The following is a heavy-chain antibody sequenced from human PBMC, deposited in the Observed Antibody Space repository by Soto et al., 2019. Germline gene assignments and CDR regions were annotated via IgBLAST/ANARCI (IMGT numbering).Heavy chain of an antibody. CDR1: GGSVNGYY. CDR3: ATRITVFGLLIPPFDP. D-gene: IGHD3-3*01. Sequence: QVHLQQWGAGLLKPSETLSLTCAVYGGSVNGYYWNWIRQPPGKGLEWIGEINPTGGTNYNPSLTSRVTMSVDTSKNQFSLRLSSGTAADTAIYYCATRITVFGLLIPPFDPWGQGAQVTVSS. CDR2: INPTGGT. J-gene: IGHJ5*02. V-gene: IGHV4-34*02.